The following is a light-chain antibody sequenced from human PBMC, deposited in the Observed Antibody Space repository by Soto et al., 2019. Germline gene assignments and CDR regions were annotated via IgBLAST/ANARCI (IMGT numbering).Light chain of an antibody. J-gene: IGLJ2*01. CDR2: EVS. CDR1: SSDVGGYNY. CDR3: TSYASSRTLV. V-gene: IGLV2-14*01. Sequence: QSVLTQPASVSGSPGQSITISCTGTSSDVGGYNYVSWYQQHPGKAPKLMIYEVSNRPAGVSNRFSGSNSGNTASLTISVLQDEDEHYYYCTSYASSRTLVFGGGTKLTVL.